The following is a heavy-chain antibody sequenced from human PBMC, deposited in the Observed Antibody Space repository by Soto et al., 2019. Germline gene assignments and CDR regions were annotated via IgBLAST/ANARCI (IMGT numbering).Heavy chain of an antibody. J-gene: IGHJ4*02. CDR3: AKRRGAGGHFDY. D-gene: IGHD2-15*01. CDR2: ISSGGST. CDR1: GFTFTSYA. Sequence: DVQLLESGGGLVQPEGSLRLSCAASGFTFTSYAMGCVRQAPGKGLEWVSVISSGGSTYYADSVRGRFTISRDNSKDTLSLQMNSLRAEDTAVYYCAKRRGAGGHFDYWGQGALVTVSS. V-gene: IGHV3-23*01.